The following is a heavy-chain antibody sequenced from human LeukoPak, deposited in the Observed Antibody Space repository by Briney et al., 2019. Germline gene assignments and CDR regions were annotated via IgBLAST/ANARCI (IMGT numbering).Heavy chain of an antibody. D-gene: IGHD3-10*01. CDR3: ARHAGGYHGSGSYSANDY. CDR2: VSSSGNT. CDR1: GDSISSLMYY. V-gene: IGHV4-39*01. J-gene: IGHJ4*02. Sequence: SETLSLTCTVSGDSISSLMYYWGWIRQPPGKGLEWIGSVSSSGNTYYNPSLKSRLTLFMDTSNNQLSLRLSSVTAADTAVYYCARHAGGYHGSGSYSANDYWGQGTLVTVSS.